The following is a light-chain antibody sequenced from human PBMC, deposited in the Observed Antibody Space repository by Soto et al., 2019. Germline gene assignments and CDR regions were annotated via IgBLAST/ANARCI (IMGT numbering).Light chain of an antibody. CDR3: QQYGSSPYT. J-gene: IGKJ2*01. CDR1: QSVSSSY. Sequence: EIVLTQYPGTLSLSPGERATLSCRASQSVSSSYLAWYQQKPGQAPRLLIYGASSRATGIPDRFSGSGSGTDFTLTISRLEPEDFAVYYCQQYGSSPYTVGQGTKLEI. V-gene: IGKV3-20*01. CDR2: GAS.